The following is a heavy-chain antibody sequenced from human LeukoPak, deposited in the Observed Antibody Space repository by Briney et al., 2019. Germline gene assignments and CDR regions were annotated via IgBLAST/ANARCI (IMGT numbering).Heavy chain of an antibody. CDR3: ARDPDSGSYYYPDY. Sequence: ASVKVSCKASGYTFTSYGISWVRQAPGQGPEWMGWISAYNGNTNYAQKLQGRVTMTTDTSTSTAYMELRSLRSDDTAVYYCARDPDSGSYYYPDYWGQGTLVTVSS. J-gene: IGHJ4*02. V-gene: IGHV1-18*01. D-gene: IGHD1-26*01. CDR2: ISAYNGNT. CDR1: GYTFTSYG.